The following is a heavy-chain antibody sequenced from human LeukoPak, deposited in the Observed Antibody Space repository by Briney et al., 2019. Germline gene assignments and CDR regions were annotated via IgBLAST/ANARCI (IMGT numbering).Heavy chain of an antibody. Sequence: PSETLSLTCTVAGRTINSDCWSSVRQPPGKGLEWIGYIYYSGSTNYNPSLKSRVTISVDTSKNQFSLILSSVTAADTAVYFCARHYCRSGDLGSARNFDYWGQGALVTVSS. J-gene: IGHJ4*02. CDR1: GRTINSDC. CDR3: ARHYCRSGDLGSARNFDY. CDR2: IYYSGST. D-gene: IGHD7-27*01. V-gene: IGHV4-59*08.